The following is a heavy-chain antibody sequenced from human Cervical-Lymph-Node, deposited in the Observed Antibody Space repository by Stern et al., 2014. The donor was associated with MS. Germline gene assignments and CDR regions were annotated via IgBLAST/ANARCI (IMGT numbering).Heavy chain of an antibody. V-gene: IGHV3-33*01. CDR2: AWYDGSTA. CDR1: GFTFSSYG. D-gene: IGHD5-24*01. CDR3: ARGHIPYAYNYLFDY. Sequence: QLVQSGGGVVQPGTSLRLSCAASGFTFSSYGMHWVRQAPGKGLEWVALAWYDGSTAYYTNSVKGRFTISRDNSKNTLSLQMNSLTAEDTAVYYCARGHIPYAYNYLFDYWGQGTLVTVSS. J-gene: IGHJ4*02.